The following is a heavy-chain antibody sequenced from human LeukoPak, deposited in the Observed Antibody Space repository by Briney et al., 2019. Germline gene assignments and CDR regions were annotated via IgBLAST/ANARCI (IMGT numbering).Heavy chain of an antibody. V-gene: IGHV4-39*07. D-gene: IGHD6-13*01. Sequence: SETLSLTCTVSGGSISSSSYYWGWIRQPPGKGLEWIGSIYYSGSTYYNPSLKSRVTISVDTSKNQISLKLSSVTAADTAVYYCARDRAAPEYSSSWYNWGQGTLVTVSS. CDR2: IYYSGST. CDR3: ARDRAAPEYSSSWYN. J-gene: IGHJ4*02. CDR1: GGSISSSSYY.